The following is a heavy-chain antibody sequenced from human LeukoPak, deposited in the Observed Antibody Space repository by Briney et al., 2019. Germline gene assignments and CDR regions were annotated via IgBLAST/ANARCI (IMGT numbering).Heavy chain of an antibody. J-gene: IGHJ5*02. CDR2: IKQDGSEK. D-gene: IGHD3-16*01. CDR3: ARDMIILQS. Sequence: GGSLRLSCTASGFTFSDYPMTWVRQAPGKGLEWVANIKQDGSEKYYVDSVKGRFTISRDNAKKSLYLQMNSLRAEDTAVYFCARDMIILQSWGQGTLVTVSS. CDR1: GFTFSDYP. V-gene: IGHV3-7*04.